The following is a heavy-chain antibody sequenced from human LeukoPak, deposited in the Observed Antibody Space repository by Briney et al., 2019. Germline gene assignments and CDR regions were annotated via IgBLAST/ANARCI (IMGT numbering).Heavy chain of an antibody. J-gene: IGHJ3*02. CDR2: INHSGST. Sequence: SETLSLTCTVSGGSISSSSYYWGWIRQPPGKGLEWIGEINHSGSTNYNPSLKSRVTISVDTSKNQFSLKLSSVTAADTAVYYCARGLGNRITMIVVVKSGAFDIWGQGTMVTVSS. D-gene: IGHD3-22*01. CDR3: ARGLGNRITMIVVVKSGAFDI. CDR1: GGSISSSSYY. V-gene: IGHV4-39*07.